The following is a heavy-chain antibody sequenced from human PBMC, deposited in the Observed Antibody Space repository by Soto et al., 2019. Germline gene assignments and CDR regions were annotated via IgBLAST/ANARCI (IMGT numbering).Heavy chain of an antibody. D-gene: IGHD3-10*01. Sequence: SETLSLTGTVSVDSLTSVSDYGSWIRQPPGKGLEWIGYIYYSGSADYNPSLGSRVTISIDTSKNQFSLKLTSVTAADTAVYYCARGVGFGYYYYHMDLWGQGTTVTVSS. J-gene: IGHJ6*02. V-gene: IGHV4-61*01. CDR3: ARGVGFGYYYYHMDL. CDR1: VDSLTSVSDY. CDR2: IYYSGSA.